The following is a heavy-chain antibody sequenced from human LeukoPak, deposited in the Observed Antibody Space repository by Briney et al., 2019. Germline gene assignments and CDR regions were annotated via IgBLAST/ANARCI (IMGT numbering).Heavy chain of an antibody. V-gene: IGHV4-39*07. J-gene: IGHJ4*02. CDR1: GGSISSSSYY. D-gene: IGHD3-3*01. Sequence: SETLSLTCTVSGGSISSSSYYWGWIRQPPGKGLEWIGSIYYGGSTYYNPSLKSRVTISVDTSKNQFSLKLSSVTAADTAVYYCARDYQSPWRITIFGVVIGRTFDYWGQGTLVTVSS. CDR2: IYYGGST. CDR3: ARDYQSPWRITIFGVVIGRTFDY.